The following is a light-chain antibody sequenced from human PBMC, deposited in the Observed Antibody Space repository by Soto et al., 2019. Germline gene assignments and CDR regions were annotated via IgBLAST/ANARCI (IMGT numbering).Light chain of an antibody. J-gene: IGKJ3*01. CDR3: QHYGTSAL. Sequence: EIVLTQSPGTLSLSPGERATLSCRASQSVSSSYLAWYQQKPGQAPRLLIYGASSRATGIPDRFSVSASGXXXTLXISRLEPEDFAVXXCQHYGTSALFGPGTKVDIK. CDR2: GAS. CDR1: QSVSSSY. V-gene: IGKV3-20*01.